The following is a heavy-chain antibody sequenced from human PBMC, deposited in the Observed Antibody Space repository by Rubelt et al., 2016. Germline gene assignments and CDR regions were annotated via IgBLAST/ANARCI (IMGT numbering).Heavy chain of an antibody. Sequence: QLQLQESGPGLVKPSETLSLTCTVSGGSISSSSYYWGWIRQPPGKGLEWIGSIYYSGSTYYNPSLKSRVTVSSAPTKAPDVFPIISGCRHPKDNSPVVLACLITGYHPTSVTVTWY. V-gene: IGHV4-39*01. CDR1: GGSISSSSYY. J-gene: IGHJ2*01. CDR2: IYYSGST. CDR3: VLACLITGYHPTSVTVTWY. D-gene: IGHD1-20*01.